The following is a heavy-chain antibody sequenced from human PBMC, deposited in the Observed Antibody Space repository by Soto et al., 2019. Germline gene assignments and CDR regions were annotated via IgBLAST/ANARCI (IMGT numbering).Heavy chain of an antibody. V-gene: IGHV1-18*01. CDR2: ISAYNGNT. J-gene: IGHJ4*02. D-gene: IGHD6-13*01. CDR1: GYTFTSYG. Sequence: QVQLAQSGGEVKKPGASVKVSCKAPGYTFTSYGISWVRQAPGQGLEWMGWISAYNGNTNYAQKLQGRVTMTADTSPTTAYIELRSLRSVNTAVYYCASDRGYSSDYWGQGTLVTVSS. CDR3: ASDRGYSSDY.